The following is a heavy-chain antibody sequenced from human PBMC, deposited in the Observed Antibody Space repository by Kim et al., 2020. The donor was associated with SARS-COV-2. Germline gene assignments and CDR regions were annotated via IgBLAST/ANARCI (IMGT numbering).Heavy chain of an antibody. CDR2: ISSSSSTI. V-gene: IGHV3-48*04. Sequence: GGSLRLSCAASGFTFSSYSMNWVRQAPGKGLEWVSYISSSSSTIYYADSVKGRFTISRDNAKNSLYLQMNSLRAEDTAVYYCARDSRYYYDSSGYRNEAYYYYGMDVWGQGTTVTVSS. D-gene: IGHD3-22*01. CDR3: ARDSRYYYDSSGYRNEAYYYYGMDV. J-gene: IGHJ6*02. CDR1: GFTFSSYS.